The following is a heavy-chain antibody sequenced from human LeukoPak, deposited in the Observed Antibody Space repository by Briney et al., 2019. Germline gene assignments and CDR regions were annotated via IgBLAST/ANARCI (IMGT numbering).Heavy chain of an antibody. CDR3: ARAEKNIAAAGT. CDR1: GGTFSSYA. D-gene: IGHD6-13*01. Sequence: SVKVSCKASGGTFSSYAISWVRQAPGQGLEWMGRIIPILGIANYAQKFQGRVTITADKSTSTAYMELSSLRSEDTAVYYCARAEKNIAAAGTWGQGTLVTVSS. CDR2: IIPILGIA. V-gene: IGHV1-69*04. J-gene: IGHJ4*02.